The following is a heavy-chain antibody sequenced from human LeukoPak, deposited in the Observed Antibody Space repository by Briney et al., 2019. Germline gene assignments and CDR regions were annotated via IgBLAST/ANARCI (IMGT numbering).Heavy chain of an antibody. CDR3: ARRDNTDNDGRDDGFGI. D-gene: IGHD5-24*01. CDR2: ISYDGSNK. CDR1: GFTFSSYG. Sequence: GGSLRLSCAASGFTFSSYGMHWVRQAPGKGLEWVAVISYDGSNKYYADSVKGRFTISRDNSKNTLYLQMNSLRAEDTAVYYCARRDNTDNDGRDDGFGIWGQGTMVTVSS. V-gene: IGHV3-30*03. J-gene: IGHJ3*02.